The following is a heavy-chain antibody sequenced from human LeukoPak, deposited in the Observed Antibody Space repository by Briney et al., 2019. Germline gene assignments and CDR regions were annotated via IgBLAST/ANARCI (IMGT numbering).Heavy chain of an antibody. CDR3: ARDPLMVYARQAPLFDY. CDR2: ISGSGGST. Sequence: GGSLRLSCAASGFTFSSYAMSWVRQAPGKGLEWVSAISGSGGSTYYADSVKGRFTISRDNSKNTLYLQMNSLRAEDTAVYYCARDPLMVYARQAPLFDYWGQGTLVTVSS. V-gene: IGHV3-23*01. D-gene: IGHD2-8*01. CDR1: GFTFSSYA. J-gene: IGHJ4*02.